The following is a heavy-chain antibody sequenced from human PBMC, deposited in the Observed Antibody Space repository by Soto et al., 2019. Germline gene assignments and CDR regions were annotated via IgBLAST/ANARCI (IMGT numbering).Heavy chain of an antibody. V-gene: IGHV4-31*03. D-gene: IGHD3-10*01. Sequence: HVQLQESGPGLVKPSQTLSLTCTVSGGSISSGGYYWSWIRQHPGKGLEWIGYIYYSGSTYYNPSLKSRVTISVDTSKDQFSLKLSSVTAADTAVYSCARVQRNDGSGNNWFDPWGQGTLVTVSS. CDR1: GGSISSGGYY. CDR2: IYYSGST. CDR3: ARVQRNDGSGNNWFDP. J-gene: IGHJ5*02.